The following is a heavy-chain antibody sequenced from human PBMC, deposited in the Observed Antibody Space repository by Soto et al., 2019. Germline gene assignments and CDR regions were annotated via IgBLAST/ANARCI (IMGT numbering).Heavy chain of an antibody. CDR1: GGTFSSYT. CDR2: IIPIFGTA. CDR3: ASPMGGYYDSSGYYYVLDY. J-gene: IGHJ4*02. V-gene: IGHV1-69*13. D-gene: IGHD3-22*01. Sequence: SVKVSCKASGGTFSSYTISWVRQAPGQGLEWMGGIIPIFGTANYAQKFQGRVTITADESTSTAYMELSSLRSEDTAVYYCASPMGGYYDSSGYYYVLDYWGQGTLVTVSS.